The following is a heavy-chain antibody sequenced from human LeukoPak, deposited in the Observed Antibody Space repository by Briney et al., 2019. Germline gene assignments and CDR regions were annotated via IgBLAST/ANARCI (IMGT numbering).Heavy chain of an antibody. CDR2: VSGYNNNV. D-gene: IGHD6-13*01. V-gene: IGHV1-18*01. Sequence: GASVKVSCKASGYTFTSFGINWVRQAPGQGLEWMGWVSGYNNNVNYAQKFQGRVTMTTDTSTSTAYMELRTLRSDDTAIYYCARDASAAAGTGGHWGQGTLVSVSS. CDR1: GYTFTSFG. CDR3: ARDASAAAGTGGH. J-gene: IGHJ4*02.